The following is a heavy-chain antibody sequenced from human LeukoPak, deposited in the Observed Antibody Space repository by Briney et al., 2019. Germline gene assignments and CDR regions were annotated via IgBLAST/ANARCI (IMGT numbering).Heavy chain of an antibody. CDR1: GGSISSSGYY. Sequence: SETLSLTCTVSGGSISSSGYYWGWIRLPPGKGLEWIGSIYYSGSTYYNPSLKSRVTISVDTSKNQFSLKLSSVTAADTAVYYCARDRPLWFGEVGYWGQETRVTVSS. V-gene: IGHV4-39*07. CDR2: IYYSGST. D-gene: IGHD3-10*01. CDR3: ARDRPLWFGEVGY. J-gene: IGHJ4*02.